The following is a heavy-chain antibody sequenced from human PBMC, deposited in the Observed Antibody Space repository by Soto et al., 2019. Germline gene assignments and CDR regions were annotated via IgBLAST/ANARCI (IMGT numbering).Heavy chain of an antibody. CDR1: DESFSDYY. D-gene: IGHD5-12*01. Sequence: PSETLSLTCAVYDESFSDYYWSWIRQPPGKGLEWIGYMFYSGSTYYHPSLKSRVNISADTSKNQFSLRLTSVTPADTAVYYCARDNGYGHFDYWGQGTLVTVPQ. J-gene: IGHJ4*02. CDR3: ARDNGYGHFDY. CDR2: MFYSGST. V-gene: IGHV4-34*09.